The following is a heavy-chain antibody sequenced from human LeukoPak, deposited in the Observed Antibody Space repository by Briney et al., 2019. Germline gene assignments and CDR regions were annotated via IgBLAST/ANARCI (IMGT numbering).Heavy chain of an antibody. V-gene: IGHV3-74*01. CDR1: GFTFSSYW. Sequence: PGGSLRLSCAASGFTFSSYWMHWVRQAPGKGLVWVSRINIDGSSRCYADSVKGRFTISRDNAKSSLYLQMNNLRAEDTAVYYCARDPYCGGGCSLDCWGRGSLVSVCS. CDR3: ARDPYCGGGCSLDC. CDR2: INIDGSSR. J-gene: IGHJ4*02. D-gene: IGHD2-21*02.